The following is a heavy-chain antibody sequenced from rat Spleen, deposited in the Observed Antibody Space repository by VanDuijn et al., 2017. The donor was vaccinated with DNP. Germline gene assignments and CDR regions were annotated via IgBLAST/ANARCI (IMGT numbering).Heavy chain of an antibody. CDR1: DYSITSNY. CDR3: ARLEFGGYTYYFDY. Sequence: EVQLQESGPGLVKPSQSLSLTCSVTDYSITSNYWAWIRKFPGNKMEWMGYINYSGSTGYNPSLKSRNTITRDTSRNHFFLQLNSVTTKDTATYYCARLEFGGYTYYFDYWGQGVMVTVSS. CDR2: INYSGST. D-gene: IGHD1-11*01. J-gene: IGHJ2*01. V-gene: IGHV3-1*01.